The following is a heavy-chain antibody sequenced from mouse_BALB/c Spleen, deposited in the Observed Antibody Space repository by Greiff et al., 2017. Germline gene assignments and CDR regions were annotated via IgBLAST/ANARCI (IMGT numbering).Heavy chain of an antibody. Sequence: EVMLVESGGGLVQPGGSRKLSCAASGFTFSSFGMHWVRQAPEKGLEWVAYISSGSSTIYYADTVKGRFTISRDNPKNTLFLQMTSLRSEDTAMYYCARWLNAMDYWGQGTSVTVSS. CDR2: ISSGSSTI. CDR3: ARWLNAMDY. J-gene: IGHJ4*01. V-gene: IGHV5-17*02. CDR1: GFTFSSFG. D-gene: IGHD2-2*01.